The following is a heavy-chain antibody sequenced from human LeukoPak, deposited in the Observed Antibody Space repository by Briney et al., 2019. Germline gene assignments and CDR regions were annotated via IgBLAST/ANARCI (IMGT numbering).Heavy chain of an antibody. CDR3: AKEPRIVGATSYFDY. V-gene: IGHV3-23*01. D-gene: IGHD1-26*01. Sequence: GGSLRLSCAASGFTFSSYAMSWVRQAPGKGLERVSAISGSGGSTYYADSVKGRFTISRDNSKNTLYLQMNSLRAEDTAVYYCAKEPRIVGATSYFDYWGQGTLVTVSS. J-gene: IGHJ4*02. CDR2: ISGSGGST. CDR1: GFTFSSYA.